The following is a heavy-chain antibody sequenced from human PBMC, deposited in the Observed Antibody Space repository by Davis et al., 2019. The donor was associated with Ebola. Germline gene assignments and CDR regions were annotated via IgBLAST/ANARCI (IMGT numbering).Heavy chain of an antibody. CDR2: IYHSGST. J-gene: IGHJ6*04. Sequence: MPGGSLRLSCAVSGGSISSSNWWSWVRQPPGKGLEWIGEIYHSGSTNYNPSLKSRVTISVDKSKNQFSLKLSSVTAADTAVYYCARDDRGRCLEGGGMDVWGKGTTVTVSS. CDR3: ARDDRGRCLEGGGMDV. D-gene: IGHD3-3*01. V-gene: IGHV4-4*02. CDR1: GGSISSSNW.